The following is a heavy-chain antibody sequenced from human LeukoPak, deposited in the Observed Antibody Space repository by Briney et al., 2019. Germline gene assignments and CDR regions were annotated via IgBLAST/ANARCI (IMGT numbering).Heavy chain of an antibody. CDR2: TRDKTRGYTT. V-gene: IGHV3-72*01. Sequence: PGGSPRLSCAASGVTLSDHHMDWVRQAPGKGLEWVGRTRDKTRGYTTEYAASVKGRFTISRDDSQTSLYLQMNSLKTEDTAVYFCARDGGEGDNSAFDIWGQGTVVTVSS. J-gene: IGHJ3*02. D-gene: IGHD3-16*01. CDR1: GVTLSDHH. CDR3: ARDGGEGDNSAFDI.